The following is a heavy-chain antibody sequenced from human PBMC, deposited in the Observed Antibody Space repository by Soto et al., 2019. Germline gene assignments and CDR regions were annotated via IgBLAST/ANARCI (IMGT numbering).Heavy chain of an antibody. D-gene: IGHD6-13*01. CDR1: GYSFTSYW. CDR3: ARHNGYSSSWSDY. CDR2: IDPSDSYT. J-gene: IGHJ4*02. V-gene: IGHV5-10-1*01. Sequence: GESLKISCKGSGYSFTSYWISWVRQMPGKGLEWMGRIDPSDSYTNYSPSFQGHVTISADKSISTAYLQWSSLKASDTAMYYCARHNGYSSSWSDYWGQGTLVTVSS.